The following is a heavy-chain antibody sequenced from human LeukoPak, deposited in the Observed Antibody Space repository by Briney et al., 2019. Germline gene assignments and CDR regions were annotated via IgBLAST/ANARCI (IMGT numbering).Heavy chain of an antibody. CDR3: ARRGAVAGLDVFDI. CDR1: GGSISYYN. V-gene: IGHV4-59*08. Sequence: PSETLSLTCTVSGGSISYYNWNWIRQPPGKGLEWIGYFYYSGSTNYNPSLKSRVTISVDTSKNQFSLKLSSVTAADTAVYYCARRGAVAGLDVFDIWGQGTMVTVSS. D-gene: IGHD6-19*01. J-gene: IGHJ3*02. CDR2: FYYSGST.